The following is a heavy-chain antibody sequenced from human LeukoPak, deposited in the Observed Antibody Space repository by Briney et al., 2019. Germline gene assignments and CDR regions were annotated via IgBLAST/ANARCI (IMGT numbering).Heavy chain of an antibody. Sequence: GRSLRPSCAASGFTLADSATDWVSQDPENSLEWVSFVSGDGGTTLYADSVKGRFTISRDNSKNSLYLQVNSLRTEGTALYFCAKDFLGASDYDSGAFDIWGQGTMVTVSS. CDR3: AKDFLGASDYDSGAFDI. D-gene: IGHD5-12*01. J-gene: IGHJ3*02. CDR2: VSGDGGTT. V-gene: IGHV3-43*02. CDR1: GFTLADSA.